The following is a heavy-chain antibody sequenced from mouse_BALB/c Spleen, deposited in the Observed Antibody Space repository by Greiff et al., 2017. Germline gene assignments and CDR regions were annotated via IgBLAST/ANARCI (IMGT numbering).Heavy chain of an antibody. V-gene: IGHV4-1*02. J-gene: IGHJ4*01. CDR1: GFDFSRYW. CDR2: INPDSSTI. Sequence: DVKLQESGGGLVQPGGSLKLSCAASGFDFSRYWMSWVRQAPGKGLGWIGEINPDSSTINYTPSLKDKFIISRDNAKNTLYLQMSKVRSEDTALYYCARRYYAMDYWGQGTSVTVSS. CDR3: ARRYYAMDY.